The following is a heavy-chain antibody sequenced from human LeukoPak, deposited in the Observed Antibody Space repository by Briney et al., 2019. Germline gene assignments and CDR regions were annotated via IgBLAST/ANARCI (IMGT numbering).Heavy chain of an antibody. CDR3: ASEIVLMVYAKVEFDY. J-gene: IGHJ4*02. CDR1: GYTFSSYA. CDR2: ISYDGSNK. D-gene: IGHD2-8*01. V-gene: IGHV3-30*04. Sequence: SCKASGYTFSSYAMQWVRQAPGKGLEWVAVISYDGSNKYYADSVKGRFTISRDNSKNTLYLQMNSLRAEDTAVYYCASEIVLMVYAKVEFDYWGQGTLVTVSS.